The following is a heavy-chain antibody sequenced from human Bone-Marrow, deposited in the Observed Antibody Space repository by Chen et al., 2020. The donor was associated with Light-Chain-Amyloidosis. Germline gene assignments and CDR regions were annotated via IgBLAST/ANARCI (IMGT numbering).Heavy chain of an antibody. Sequence: QVQLVQSGAEVKKPGASVKVSCKASGYTFTGYYMHWVRQAPGQGLEWMGWINPNSGGTNSAQKFQGWVTMARDTSISTAYMELSRLRSDDTAVYYCARGEVTTSFYYYGMDVWGQGTTVTVSS. CDR3: ARGEVTTSFYYYGMDV. CDR1: GYTFTGYY. J-gene: IGHJ6*02. CDR2: INPNSGGT. V-gene: IGHV1-2*04. D-gene: IGHD4-17*01.